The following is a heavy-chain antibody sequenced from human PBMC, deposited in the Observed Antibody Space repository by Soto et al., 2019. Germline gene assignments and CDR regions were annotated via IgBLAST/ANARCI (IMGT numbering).Heavy chain of an antibody. CDR1: VFKFINYA. J-gene: IGHJ4*02. V-gene: IGHV3-23*01. CDR3: AKDRRAGGNSAFYFDF. D-gene: IGHD3-16*01. Sequence: PGWSLRLSCASSVFKFINYAMSWVRQAPGKGLEWVSLISATGGGTYYADSVKGRFTISRDNSHNTLYLQVRSLTAEDTAVYYCAKDRRAGGNSAFYFDFWGQGAQVTVSS. CDR2: ISATGGGT.